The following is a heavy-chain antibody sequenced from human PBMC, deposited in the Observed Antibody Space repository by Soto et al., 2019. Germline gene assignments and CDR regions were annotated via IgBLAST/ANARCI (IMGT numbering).Heavy chain of an antibody. V-gene: IGHV2-5*02. J-gene: IGHJ6*02. CDR2: IYWDDDK. D-gene: IGHD3-10*01. CDR1: GFSLTTSGVG. Sequence: QITLKESGPTLVKPTQTLTLTCTFSGFSLTTSGVGVGWILQPPGKALEWLALIYWDDDKRYSPSLKNRLTITQDTSRNPVVLTLIDLDPVDTATYYCAPKSLVHFGMDVWGQGTTVTVAS. CDR3: APKSLVHFGMDV.